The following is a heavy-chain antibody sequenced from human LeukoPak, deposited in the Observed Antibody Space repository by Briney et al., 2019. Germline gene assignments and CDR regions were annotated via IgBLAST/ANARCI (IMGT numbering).Heavy chain of an antibody. CDR2: IYYSGST. CDR3: ARGGRRSNSYGYYVY. D-gene: IGHD5-18*01. V-gene: IGHV4-59*12. Sequence: PSETLSLTCTVSGGSISSYYWSWIRQPPGKGLEWIGYIYYSGSTNYNPSLKSRVTISVDTSKNQFSLKLSSVTAADTAVYYCARGGRRSNSYGYYVYWGQGTLVTVSS. CDR1: GGSISSYY. J-gene: IGHJ4*02.